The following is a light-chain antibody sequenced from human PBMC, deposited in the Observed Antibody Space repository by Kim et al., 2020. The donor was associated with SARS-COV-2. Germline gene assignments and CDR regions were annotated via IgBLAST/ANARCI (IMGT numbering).Light chain of an antibody. CDR1: QDVRGD. CDR2: AAS. V-gene: IGKV1-17*02. CDR3: LQYNGYPRCS. J-gene: IGKJ2*04. Sequence: ASIGDRVIITCRASQDVRGDVDWYQHKPGNAPKRLIYAASNLHRGVPVRFRGSGSGTEFTLTINNVQPEDFATYYCLQYNGYPRCSFGQGTKLEI.